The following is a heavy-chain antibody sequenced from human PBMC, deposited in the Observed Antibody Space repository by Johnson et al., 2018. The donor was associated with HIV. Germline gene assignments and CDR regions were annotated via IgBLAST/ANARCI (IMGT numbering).Heavy chain of an antibody. D-gene: IGHD2-8*02. CDR1: RFTFSSYG. CDR2: INWNGGST. J-gene: IGHJ3*02. Sequence: VQLVESGGGVVQPGRSLRLSCAASRFTFSSYGMSWVRQAPGKGLEWVSGINWNGGSTGYADSVKGRFTISRDNAKNSLYLQMNSLRAEDTAVYYCAKDQSPLMTWWDAFEIWGQGTMVTVSS. V-gene: IGHV3-20*04. CDR3: AKDQSPLMTWWDAFEI.